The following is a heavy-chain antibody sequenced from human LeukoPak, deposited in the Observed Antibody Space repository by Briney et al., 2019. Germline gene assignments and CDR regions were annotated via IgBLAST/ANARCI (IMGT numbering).Heavy chain of an antibody. CDR3: AREIGPIQLHLWGSAFDY. D-gene: IGHD5-24*01. CDR1: GYTLTELF. J-gene: IGHJ4*02. V-gene: IGHV1-24*01. Sequence: ASVKVSCKVSGYTLTELFMHWVRQAPGKGLEWMGGFDPEVGKTIYAQKFQGRVTMTEDTSTDTAYMELSSLRSEDTAVYYCAREIGPIQLHLWGSAFDYWGQGTLVTVSS. CDR2: FDPEVGKT.